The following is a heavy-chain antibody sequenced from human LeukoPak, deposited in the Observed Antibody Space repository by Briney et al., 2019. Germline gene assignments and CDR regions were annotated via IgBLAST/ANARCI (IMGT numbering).Heavy chain of an antibody. CDR3: TRERGYPDAFDI. J-gene: IGHJ3*02. D-gene: IGHD1-1*01. CDR1: GYTFTGYY. V-gene: IGHV1-2*02. CDR2: INPNSGGT. Sequence: ASVKVSCKASGYTFTGYYMHWVRQAPGQGLEWMGWINPNSGGTNYAQKFQGRVTMTRDTSISTAYMELSRLGSDDTAMYYCTRERGYPDAFDIWGQGTTVTVSS.